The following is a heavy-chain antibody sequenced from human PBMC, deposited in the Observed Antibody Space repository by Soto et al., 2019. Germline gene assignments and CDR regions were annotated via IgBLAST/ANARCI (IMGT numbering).Heavy chain of an antibody. CDR1: CGSFIGYY. Sequence: KTSETLSLTCAFYCGSFIGYYWSWIRQPPGKGLEWIGEINHSGSTNYNPSLKSRVTISVDTSKNQFSLKLSSVTAADTAVYYCARGGITMVRGARGTNWFDPWGQGTLVTVSS. D-gene: IGHD3-10*01. V-gene: IGHV4-34*01. J-gene: IGHJ5*02. CDR3: ARGGITMVRGARGTNWFDP. CDR2: INHSGST.